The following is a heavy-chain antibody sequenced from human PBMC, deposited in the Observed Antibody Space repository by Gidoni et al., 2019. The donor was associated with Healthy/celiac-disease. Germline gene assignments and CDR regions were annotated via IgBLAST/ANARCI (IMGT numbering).Heavy chain of an antibody. CDR3: ARRSVGDIVAISYYYGMDV. CDR1: GGTFSSYA. J-gene: IGHJ6*02. V-gene: IGHV1-69*01. Sequence: QVQLVQSGAEVKKPGSSVKVSCKASGGTFSSYAISWVRQAPGQGLEWMGGIIPIFGTANYAQKFQGRVTITADESTSTAYMELSSLRSEDTAVYYCARRSVGDIVAISYYYGMDVWGQGTTVTVSS. CDR2: IIPIFGTA. D-gene: IGHD5-12*01.